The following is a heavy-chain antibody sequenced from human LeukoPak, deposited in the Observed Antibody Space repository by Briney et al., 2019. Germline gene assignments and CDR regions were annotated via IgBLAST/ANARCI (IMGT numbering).Heavy chain of an antibody. J-gene: IGHJ5*02. CDR3: ARVRLLRFGEFPTGFDP. CDR2: ISAYNGNT. CDR1: GYTFTSYG. Sequence: ASVKVSCKASGYTFTSYGISWVRQAPGQGLEWMGWISAYNGNTNYAQKLQGRVTMTTDTSTSTAYMELRSLRSDDTAVYYCARVRLLRFGEFPTGFDPWGQGTLVTVSS. D-gene: IGHD3-10*01. V-gene: IGHV1-18*01.